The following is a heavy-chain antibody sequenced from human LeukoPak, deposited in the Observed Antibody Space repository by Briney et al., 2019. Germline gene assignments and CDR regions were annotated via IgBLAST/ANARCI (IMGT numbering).Heavy chain of an antibody. CDR3: AKPSGGRSYYDSSGYLDY. V-gene: IGHV3-30*02. Sequence: PGGSLRLSCAASGFTFSSYGMHWVRQAPGKGLEWVAFIRYDGSNKYYADSVKGRFTISRDNSKNTLYLQMNSLRAEDTAVYYCAKPSGGRSYYDSSGYLDYWGQGTLVTVSS. CDR2: IRYDGSNK. D-gene: IGHD3-22*01. CDR1: GFTFSSYG. J-gene: IGHJ4*02.